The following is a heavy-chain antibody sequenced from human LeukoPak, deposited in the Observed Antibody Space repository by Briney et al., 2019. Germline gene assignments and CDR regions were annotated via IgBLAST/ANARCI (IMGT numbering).Heavy chain of an antibody. CDR1: GYTFSGYY. CDR3: AREGVGADYFDY. V-gene: IGHV1-2*02. CDR2: INPNSGGT. D-gene: IGHD1-26*01. J-gene: IGHJ4*02. Sequence: ASVKVSCKASGYTFSGYYMHWVRQAPGQGLEWMGWINPNSGGTNYAQKFQGRVTMTRDTTISTAYMELSRLRSDDTAVYYCAREGVGADYFDYWGQGTLVTVSS.